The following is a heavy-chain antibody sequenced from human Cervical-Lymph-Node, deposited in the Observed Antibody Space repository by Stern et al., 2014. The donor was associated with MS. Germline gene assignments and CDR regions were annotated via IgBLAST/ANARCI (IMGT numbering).Heavy chain of an antibody. CDR2: INSSSSTI. Sequence: EEQLVESGGGLVQPGGSLRLSCAASGFTFSSYSMNWVRQAPGKGLEWVSYINSSSSTIYYADTVKVRFTISRDNAMNSLHLHMSSLRAEDTAVYYCARAEDYYDSSGYLGYYFDYWGQGTLVTVSS. V-gene: IGHV3-48*01. CDR1: GFTFSSYS. J-gene: IGHJ4*02. D-gene: IGHD3-22*01. CDR3: ARAEDYYDSSGYLGYYFDY.